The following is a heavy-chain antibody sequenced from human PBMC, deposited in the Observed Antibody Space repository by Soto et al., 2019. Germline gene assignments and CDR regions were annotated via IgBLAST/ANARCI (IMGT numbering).Heavy chain of an antibody. CDR3: AKESRLPFYYYGIHV. Sequence: GGSLRLSCAASGFTFADYAMHWVRQAPGKGLEWVSGISWNSGSIGYADSVKGRFTISRDNAKNSLYLQMNSLRAEDTALYYCAKESRLPFYYYGIHVWGQGTTVTVS. CDR2: ISWNSGSI. V-gene: IGHV3-9*01. J-gene: IGHJ6*02. CDR1: GFTFADYA. D-gene: IGHD4-17*01.